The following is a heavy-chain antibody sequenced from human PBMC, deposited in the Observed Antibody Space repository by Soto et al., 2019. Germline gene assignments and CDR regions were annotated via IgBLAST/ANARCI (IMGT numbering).Heavy chain of an antibody. CDR3: AREGPNYFDY. J-gene: IGHJ4*02. CDR1: GGSVCSGSYY. Sequence: QVQLQESGPGLVKPSETLSLTCTVSGGSVCSGSYYWSWIRQPPGKGLEWIGYIYYSGSTNYNPSLKSRVTISVDTSKNQFSLKLSSVSAADTAVYYCAREGPNYFDYWGQRTLVTVSS. V-gene: IGHV4-61*01. CDR2: IYYSGST.